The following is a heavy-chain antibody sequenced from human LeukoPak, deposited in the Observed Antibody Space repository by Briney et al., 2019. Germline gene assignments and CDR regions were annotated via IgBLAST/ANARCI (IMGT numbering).Heavy chain of an antibody. CDR1: GYTFTSYY. CDR2: INPSGGST. D-gene: IGHD6-13*01. Sequence: ASVKVSCKASGYTFTSYYMHWVRQAPGQGLEWMGIINPSGGSTSYAQKFQGRVTMTRDMSTSTVYMELSSLRSEDTAVYYCARVRGSSWYYYYYYMDVWGKGTTVTISS. J-gene: IGHJ6*03. V-gene: IGHV1-46*01. CDR3: ARVRGSSWYYYYYYMDV.